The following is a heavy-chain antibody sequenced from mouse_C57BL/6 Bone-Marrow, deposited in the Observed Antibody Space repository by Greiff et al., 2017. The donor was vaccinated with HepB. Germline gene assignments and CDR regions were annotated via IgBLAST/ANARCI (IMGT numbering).Heavy chain of an antibody. J-gene: IGHJ4*01. D-gene: IGHD1-1*01. CDR2: IHPNSGST. Sequence: QVQLQQPGAELVKPGASVKLSCKASGYTFTSYWMHWVKQRPGQDLEWIGMIHPNSGSTNYNEKFKSKATLTVDKSSSTAYMQLSSLTSEDSAVYYCARWTTVVAYYAMDYWGQGTSVTVSS. CDR1: GYTFTSYW. CDR3: ARWTTVVAYYAMDY. V-gene: IGHV1-64*01.